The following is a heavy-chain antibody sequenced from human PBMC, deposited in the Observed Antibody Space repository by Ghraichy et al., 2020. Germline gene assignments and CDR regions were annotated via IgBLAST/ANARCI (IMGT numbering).Heavy chain of an antibody. J-gene: IGHJ2*01. V-gene: IGHV4-39*01. Sequence: SQTLSLTCTVSGGSISSSSYYWGWIRQPPGKGLEWIGSIYYSVSTYYNPSLKSRVTISVDTSKNQFSLKLSSVTAADTAVYYCARQGGGKVDWYFDLWGRGTLVTVSS. CDR2: IYYSVST. CDR1: GGSISSSSYY. D-gene: IGHD4-23*01. CDR3: ARQGGGKVDWYFDL.